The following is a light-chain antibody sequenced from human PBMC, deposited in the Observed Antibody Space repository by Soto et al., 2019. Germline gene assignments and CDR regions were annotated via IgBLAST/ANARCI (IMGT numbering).Light chain of an antibody. J-gene: IGKJ1*01. CDR1: QNIASS. V-gene: IGKV1-39*01. CDR2: VAS. Sequence: DIQMTQSPSSLSASVGDSVTITCRASQNIASSVNWYQQKPGEAPKLLIYVASSLQSGVPSRFSGSGSGTDFTFTIGSLQPEDFATYYCQQSYSQWTFGQGTKVE. CDR3: QQSYSQWT.